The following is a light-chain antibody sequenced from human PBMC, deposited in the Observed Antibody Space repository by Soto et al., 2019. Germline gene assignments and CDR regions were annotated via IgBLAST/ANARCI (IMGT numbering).Light chain of an antibody. J-gene: IGLJ2*01. Sequence: SYELTQPPSVSVAPGKTARITCGGTNIGSKSVHWYQQKPGQAPVLVIYYDSDRPSGIPERFSGSNSGNTATLTISRVEAGDEADYYCQVWDSSSDLVVFGGGTKLTVL. V-gene: IGLV3-21*04. CDR2: YDS. CDR3: QVWDSSSDLVV. CDR1: NIGSKS.